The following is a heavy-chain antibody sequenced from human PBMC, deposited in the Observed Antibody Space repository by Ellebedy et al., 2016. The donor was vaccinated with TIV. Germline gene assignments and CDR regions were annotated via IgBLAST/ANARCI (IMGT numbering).Heavy chain of an antibody. CDR1: GFIFSGYW. J-gene: IGHJ3*02. V-gene: IGHV3-74*01. Sequence: GESLKISCAASGFIFSGYWMPWVRHAPGKGQVWVSRINSDGSDTAYADSVRGRFTISRDNAKNTLYLQMNSLRAADTAVYYCAAVQYWEAVFDMWGQGTMVTVSS. CDR3: AAVQYWEAVFDM. D-gene: IGHD2-8*02. CDR2: INSDGSDT.